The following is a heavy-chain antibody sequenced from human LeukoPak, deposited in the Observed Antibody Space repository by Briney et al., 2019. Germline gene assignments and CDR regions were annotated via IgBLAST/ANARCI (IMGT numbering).Heavy chain of an antibody. CDR1: GGTFSSYG. CDR2: IIPIFGTP. Sequence: ASVKVSCKASGGTFSSYGISWVRQAPGQGLEWMGGIIPIFGTPNYAQKFQGRVTITADESTSTAYMELSSLRSEDTAVYYCARGSGTITMVRGVFYGMDVWGQGTTVTVSS. J-gene: IGHJ6*02. V-gene: IGHV1-69*13. D-gene: IGHD3-10*01. CDR3: ARGSGTITMVRGVFYGMDV.